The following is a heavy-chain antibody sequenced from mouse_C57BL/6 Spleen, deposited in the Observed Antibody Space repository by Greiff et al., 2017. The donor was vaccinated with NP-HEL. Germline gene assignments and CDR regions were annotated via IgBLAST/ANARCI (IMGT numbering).Heavy chain of an antibody. CDR2: INPSSGYT. J-gene: IGHJ3*01. V-gene: IGHV1-7*01. CDR3: AREGLNPWFAY. Sequence: VKLMESGAELAKPGASVKLSCKASGYTFTSYWMHWVKQRPGQGLEWIGYINPSSGYTKYNQKFKGKATLTADKSSSTAYMQLSSLTYEDSAVYYCAREGLNPWFAYWGQGTLVTVSA. CDR1: GYTFTSYW. D-gene: IGHD1-3*01.